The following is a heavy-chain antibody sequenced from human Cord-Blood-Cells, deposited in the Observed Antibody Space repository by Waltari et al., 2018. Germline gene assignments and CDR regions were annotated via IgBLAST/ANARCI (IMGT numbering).Heavy chain of an antibody. J-gene: IGHJ4*02. Sequence: QVQLQQWGAGLLTPSETLSLTCAVYGGSFSGYYWSWIRQPPGKGLEWIGEINHSGSTNYNPSLKSRVTISVDTSKNQFSLKLSSVTAADTAVYYCARLHSAAAAGTDYWGQGTLVTVSS. CDR2: INHSGST. V-gene: IGHV4-34*01. D-gene: IGHD6-13*01. CDR3: ARLHSAAAAGTDY. CDR1: GGSFSGYY.